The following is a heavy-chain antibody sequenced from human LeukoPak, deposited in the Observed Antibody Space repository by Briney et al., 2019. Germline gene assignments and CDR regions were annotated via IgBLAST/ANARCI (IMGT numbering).Heavy chain of an antibody. Sequence: GGSLRLSCAASGFTFSSYSMNWVRQAPGKGLEWVSSISSSSSYIYYADSVKGRFTSSRDNAKNSLYLQMNSLRAEDTAVYYCARGVVVTAMGWYFDYWGQGTLVTVSS. V-gene: IGHV3-21*01. D-gene: IGHD2-21*02. CDR2: ISSSSSYI. J-gene: IGHJ4*02. CDR1: GFTFSSYS. CDR3: ARGVVVTAMGWYFDY.